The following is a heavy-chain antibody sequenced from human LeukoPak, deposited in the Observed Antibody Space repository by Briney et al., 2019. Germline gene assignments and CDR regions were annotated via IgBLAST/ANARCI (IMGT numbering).Heavy chain of an antibody. J-gene: IGHJ4*02. V-gene: IGHV4-4*01. CDR3: ARDDSSGWYYY. Sequence: GSLRLSCAASGFTFSSYSMNWVRQPPGKGLEWIGEIYHSGSTNYNPSLKSRVTISVDKSKNQFSLKLNSVTAADTAVYFCARDDSSGWYYYWGQGTLVTVSS. D-gene: IGHD6-19*01. CDR1: GFTFSSYSM. CDR2: IYHSGST.